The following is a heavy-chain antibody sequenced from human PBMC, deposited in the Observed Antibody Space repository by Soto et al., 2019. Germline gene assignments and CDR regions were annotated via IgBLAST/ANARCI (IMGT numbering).Heavy chain of an antibody. Sequence: QMQLVQSGPEVRKPGTSVKGSCKASGLTFSSSAVQWVRQARGQRLEWIGWIVVGSGSTKYAQKFQERVTITRDRSTSTSYMELSSLRSEDTAVYYCAAPPNRDAYNYGYWGQVTLVTVSS. CDR2: IVVGSGST. CDR1: GLTFSSSA. J-gene: IGHJ4*02. D-gene: IGHD5-12*01. CDR3: AAPPNRDAYNYGY. V-gene: IGHV1-58*01.